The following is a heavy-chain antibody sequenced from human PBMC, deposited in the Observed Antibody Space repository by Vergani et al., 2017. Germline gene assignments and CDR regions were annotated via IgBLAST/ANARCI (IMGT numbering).Heavy chain of an antibody. CDR2: IYSGGST. CDR3: ANLVWGYVWGSYRHDRDAFDI. J-gene: IGHJ3*02. Sequence: EVQLVESGGGLVQPGGSLRLSCAASGFTVSSNYMSWVRQAPGKGLEWVSVIYSGGSTYYADSVKGRFNISRDNSKNSLYLQMNSLRTEDTALYYCANLVWGYVWGSYRHDRDAFDIWGQGTMVTVSS. CDR1: GFTVSSNY. V-gene: IGHV3-66*01. D-gene: IGHD3-16*02.